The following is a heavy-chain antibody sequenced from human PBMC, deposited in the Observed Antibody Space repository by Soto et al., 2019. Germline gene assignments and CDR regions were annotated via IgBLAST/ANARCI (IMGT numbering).Heavy chain of an antibody. CDR3: SRPRQKSRGSLPGY. D-gene: IGHD1-26*01. V-gene: IGHV3-64*01. CDR2: ISSNGGST. J-gene: IGHJ4*02. Sequence: ESGGGLVQPGGSLRLSCAASGFTFSSYAMHWVRQAPGKGLEYVSAISSNGGSTYYANSVKGRFTISRDNSKNTLYLQMVSLRAEDMAVYYCSRPRQKSRGSLPGYWGQGTLVTVSA. CDR1: GFTFSSYA.